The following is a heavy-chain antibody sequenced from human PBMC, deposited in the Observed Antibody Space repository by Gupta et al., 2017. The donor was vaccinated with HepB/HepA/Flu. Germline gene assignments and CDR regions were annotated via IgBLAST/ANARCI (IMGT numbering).Heavy chain of an antibody. CDR3: AKDEWELSGMDV. V-gene: IGHV3-30*18. CDR2: ITNDGTKK. CDR1: GFPFTTYG. D-gene: IGHD1-26*01. J-gene: IGHJ6*02. Sequence: QVQLLASGAGVVQRGGSLRPSCMASGFPFTTYGMHWVRQAPGKGLEWVAVITNDGTKKYYADSVKGRFTISRDNSMNTLYLQLNSLRVDETAVYFCAKDEWELSGMDVWGQGTTVTVSS.